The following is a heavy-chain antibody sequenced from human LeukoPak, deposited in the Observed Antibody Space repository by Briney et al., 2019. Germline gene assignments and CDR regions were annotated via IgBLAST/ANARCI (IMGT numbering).Heavy chain of an antibody. CDR3: ARERIVVVPGKGYYGMDV. V-gene: IGHV3-30-3*01. J-gene: IGHJ6*02. D-gene: IGHD2-2*01. CDR2: ISYDGSNK. Sequence: GRSLRLSCAASGFTFSSYAMHWVRQAPGKGLEWVAVISYDGSNKYYADSVKGRFTISRGNSKNTLYLQMNSLRAEDTAVYYCARERIVVVPGKGYYGMDVWGQGTTVTVSS. CDR1: GFTFSSYA.